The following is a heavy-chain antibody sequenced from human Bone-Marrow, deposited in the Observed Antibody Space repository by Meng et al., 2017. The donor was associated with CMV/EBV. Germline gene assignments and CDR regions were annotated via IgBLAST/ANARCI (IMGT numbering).Heavy chain of an antibody. V-gene: IGHV1-2*02. Sequence: QGEVGQSGGEVKKAGASVKVSCKASGYTFTGYYMHWVRQAPGQGLEWMGWINPNSGGTNYAQKFQGRVTMTRDTSISTAYMKLSRLRSDDTAVYYCARAHCSSTSCLIDYWGQGTLVTVSS. CDR1: GYTFTGYY. CDR3: ARAHCSSTSCLIDY. J-gene: IGHJ4*02. CDR2: INPNSGGT. D-gene: IGHD2-2*01.